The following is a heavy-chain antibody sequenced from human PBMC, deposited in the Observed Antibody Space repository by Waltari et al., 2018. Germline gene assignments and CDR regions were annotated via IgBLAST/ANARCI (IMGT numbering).Heavy chain of an antibody. V-gene: IGHV1-69*04. Sequence: QVQLVQSGAEVKKPGSSVKVSCKASGGTFSSYAISWVRQAPGQGLEWMGGIIPILGIANYAQQFQGRVTITADESTSTAYMELSSLRSEDTAVYYCASFDWNYDYYYYYMDVWGKGTTVTVSS. CDR1: GGTFSSYA. CDR3: ASFDWNYDYYYYYMDV. J-gene: IGHJ6*03. D-gene: IGHD1-7*01. CDR2: IIPILGIA.